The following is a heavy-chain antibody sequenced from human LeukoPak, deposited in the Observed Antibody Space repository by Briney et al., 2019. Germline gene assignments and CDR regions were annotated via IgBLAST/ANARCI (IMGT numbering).Heavy chain of an antibody. CDR3: ARGTRYDSSGYYSQDLDY. Sequence: GRSLRLSCAASGFXFRTYGMHWVRQAPGKGLEWAAVIWYDGSNKYYADSVKGRFTISRDNSKNTLYLQMNSLRAEDTAVYYCARGTRYDSSGYYSQDLDYWGQGTLVTVSS. J-gene: IGHJ4*02. CDR2: IWYDGSNK. CDR1: GFXFRTYG. D-gene: IGHD3-22*01. V-gene: IGHV3-33*01.